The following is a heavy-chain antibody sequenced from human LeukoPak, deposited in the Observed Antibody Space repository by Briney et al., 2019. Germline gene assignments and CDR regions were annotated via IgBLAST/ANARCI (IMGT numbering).Heavy chain of an antibody. CDR3: ARVIAARPGVPDY. CDR1: GGSFSGYY. J-gene: IGHJ4*02. D-gene: IGHD6-6*01. V-gene: IGHV4-34*01. Sequence: SETLSLTCAVYGGSFSGYYWSWIRQPPGKGLEWIGEINHSGSTNYNPSLKSRVTISVDTSKNQFSQKLSSVTAADTAVYYCARVIAARPGVPDYWGQGTLVTVSS. CDR2: INHSGST.